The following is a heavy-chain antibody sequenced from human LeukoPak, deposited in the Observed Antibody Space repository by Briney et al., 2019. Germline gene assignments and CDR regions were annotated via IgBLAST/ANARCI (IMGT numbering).Heavy chain of an antibody. J-gene: IGHJ4*02. Sequence: SETLSLTCTVSGGSISSYYWSRIRQPPGKGLEWIGYIYYSGSTNYNPSLKSRVTISVDTSKNQFSLKLSSVTAADTAVYYCARVGGDYYDSSGYFDYWGQGTLVTVSS. CDR1: GGSISSYY. CDR3: ARVGGDYYDSSGYFDY. V-gene: IGHV4-59*01. D-gene: IGHD3-22*01. CDR2: IYYSGST.